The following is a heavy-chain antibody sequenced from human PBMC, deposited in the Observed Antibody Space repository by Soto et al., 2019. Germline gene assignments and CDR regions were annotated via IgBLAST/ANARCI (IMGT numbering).Heavy chain of an antibody. CDR3: ARGNGVAGPLRH. CDR2: INHSGST. CDR1: GGSFSGYY. D-gene: IGHD6-19*01. V-gene: IGHV4-34*01. J-gene: IGHJ1*01. Sequence: QVQLQQWGAGLLKPSETLSLTCAVYGGSFSGYYWSWIRQPPGKGLEWIGEINHSGSTNYNPSLKSRVTLAVDTSKNQFSPKLSSVTAADTAVYYCARGNGVAGPLRHWCQGTLVTVSS.